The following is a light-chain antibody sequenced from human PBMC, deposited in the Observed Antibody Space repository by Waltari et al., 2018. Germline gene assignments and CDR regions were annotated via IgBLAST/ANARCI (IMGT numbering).Light chain of an antibody. J-gene: IGKJ1*01. CDR1: QSVGRF. V-gene: IGKV3-20*01. CDR3: QKYVNLPAT. Sequence: EIVLTQSPSTLSLSPGERATLSCRASQSVGRFLAWYQQKPGQAPRLLIYPASIRPTGIPDRFSGSGSGTDFSLTISGLEPEDFAVYYCQKYVNLPATFGQGTKVEIK. CDR2: PAS.